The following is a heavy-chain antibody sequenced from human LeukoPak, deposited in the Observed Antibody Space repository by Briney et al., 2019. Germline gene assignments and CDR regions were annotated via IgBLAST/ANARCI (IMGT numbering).Heavy chain of an antibody. CDR3: ARGPLAFRRVAGIFS. CDR2: IIHSGGT. Sequence: SETLSLTCAVSGGSFNGYSYSWIRQPPGKGLEWIGEIIHSGGTSYNPSLKSRLTISVDTSRKQFSLKLTSVTAADTALYFCARGPLAFRRVAGIFSWGRGTQVTVPS. J-gene: IGHJ5*02. CDR1: GGSFNGYS. V-gene: IGHV4-34*01. D-gene: IGHD6-19*01.